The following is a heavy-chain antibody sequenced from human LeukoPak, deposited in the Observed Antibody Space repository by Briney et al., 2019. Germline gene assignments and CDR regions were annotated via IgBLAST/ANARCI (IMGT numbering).Heavy chain of an antibody. CDR1: GFTFISYD. J-gene: IGHJ4*02. Sequence: GKSLRLSCAASGFTFISYDMHWVRQAPGKGLEWVAFISYDKNNKHYADSVKGRFTISRDNSKNTLYLQMNSLRAEDTAIYFCAKDREQLVLGYFDYWGQGTLVTVSS. V-gene: IGHV3-30*18. CDR2: ISYDKNNK. D-gene: IGHD6-6*01. CDR3: AKDREQLVLGYFDY.